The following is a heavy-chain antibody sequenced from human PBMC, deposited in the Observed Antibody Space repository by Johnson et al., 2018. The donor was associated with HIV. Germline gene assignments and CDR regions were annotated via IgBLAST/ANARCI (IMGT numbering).Heavy chain of an antibody. V-gene: IGHV3-66*01. CDR1: GFTFSYNY. CDR2: IYSVSDT. J-gene: IGHJ3*02. CDR3: AREQLVLGSFRSDAFDI. Sequence: VQLVESGGGLVQPGGSLRLSCAASGFTFSYNYMNWVRQAPGKGLEWVSIIYSVSDTYYADSAKGRFTISRDNSKNTLYLQMNSLRAGDTAVYYCAREQLVLGSFRSDAFDIWGQGTMVTVSS. D-gene: IGHD6-13*01.